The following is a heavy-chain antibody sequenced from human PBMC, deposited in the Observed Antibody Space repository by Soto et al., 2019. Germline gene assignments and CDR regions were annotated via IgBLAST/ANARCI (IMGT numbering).Heavy chain of an antibody. CDR2: MHANSGFT. V-gene: IGHV1-8*01. CDR1: GNTFTNLD. J-gene: IGHJ5*02. Sequence: QVQLVQSGAEVKKPGASVKVSCKASGNTFTNLDLNWVRQAPGQGLEWMGWMHANSGFTGYAKKFQGRVSRTRNPSISTAYMELSSLRAEDTAVYYCARYIYGQGFVAWGQGTLVIVSS. D-gene: IGHD5-18*01. CDR3: ARYIYGQGFVA.